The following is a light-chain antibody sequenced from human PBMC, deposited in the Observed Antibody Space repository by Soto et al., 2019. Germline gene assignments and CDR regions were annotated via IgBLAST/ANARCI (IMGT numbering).Light chain of an antibody. CDR3: QKCKVAPFT. J-gene: IGKJ4*01. CDR1: QDIGNF. V-gene: IGKV1-27*01. CDR2: AAS. Sequence: ILMTQSPSSLSAFVGDRVTITCRASQDIGNFLAWYQQKPGKVPKLLIYAASTLQSGVPSRFIGSGSGTDFTLTISSLQPEDVATYYCQKCKVAPFTFGGGTKLEIK.